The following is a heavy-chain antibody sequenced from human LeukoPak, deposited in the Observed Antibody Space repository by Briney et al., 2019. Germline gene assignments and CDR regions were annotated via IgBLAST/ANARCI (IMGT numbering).Heavy chain of an antibody. CDR1: GDTFSSYY. CDR2: INPSGGSI. J-gene: IGHJ3*01. V-gene: IGHV1-46*01. Sequence: GASVKVSCKVSGDTFSSYYMHWVRQAPGQGLEWMGIINPSGGSITYAQMFQGRVTMTGDMSTSTVYMELSSLRSEDTSVYYCARGRHYYESSDYYYEGDAFDVWGQGTMVTVSS. CDR3: ARGRHYYESSDYYYEGDAFDV. D-gene: IGHD3-22*01.